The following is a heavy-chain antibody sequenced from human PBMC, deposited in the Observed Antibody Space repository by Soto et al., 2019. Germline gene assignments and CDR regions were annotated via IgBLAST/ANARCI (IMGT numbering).Heavy chain of an antibody. CDR3: ARWIPGDYGSDV. Sequence: EVQLVESGGGLFQPGGSLRLSCEASGFTFSNYWMHWVRQVPGKGLVWVSRIKDDASNTNDAAFMKGRITISRDNAKNTVYLQMNSLTAEDTAVYYCARWIPGDYGSDVWGQGTMVTVSS. CDR2: IKDDASNT. D-gene: IGHD5-18*01. V-gene: IGHV3-74*01. CDR1: GFTFSNYW. J-gene: IGHJ3*01.